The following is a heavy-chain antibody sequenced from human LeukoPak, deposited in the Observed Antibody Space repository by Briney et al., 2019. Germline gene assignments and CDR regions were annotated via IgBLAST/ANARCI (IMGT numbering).Heavy chain of an antibody. V-gene: IGHV1-2*02. Sequence: GASVKVSCKASGYTFTGYYMHWVRQAPGQGLEWMGWINPNSGGTNYAQKFQGRVTITTDESTSTAYMELSSLRSEDTAVYYCARAATIAARTFDYWGQGTLVTVSS. CDR1: GYTFTGYY. D-gene: IGHD6-6*01. CDR2: INPNSGGT. CDR3: ARAATIAARTFDY. J-gene: IGHJ4*02.